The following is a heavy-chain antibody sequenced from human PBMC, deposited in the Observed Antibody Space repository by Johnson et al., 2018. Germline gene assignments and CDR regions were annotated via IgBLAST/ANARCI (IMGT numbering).Heavy chain of an antibody. D-gene: IGHD5-18*01. CDR2: INPSGGST. CDR3: ARGYSYGYYYYYNMDV. J-gene: IGHJ6*03. CDR1: GYTFTSYY. Sequence: QVQLVESGAEVKKPGASVKVSCKASGYTFTSYYMHWVRQAPGQGLAWMGIINPSGGSTSYAQKFQGRVTLTRDTSTSTVYRELSSLRSEDTAVYYCARGYSYGYYYYYNMDVWGKGTTVTVSS. V-gene: IGHV1-46*01.